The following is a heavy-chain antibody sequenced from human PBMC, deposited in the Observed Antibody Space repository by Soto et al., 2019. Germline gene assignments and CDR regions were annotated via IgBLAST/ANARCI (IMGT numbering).Heavy chain of an antibody. CDR1: GFTFSSYS. Sequence: GGSLRLSCAASGFTFSSYSMNWVRQAPGKGLEWVSYISSSSSTIYYADSVKGRFTISRDNAKNSLYLQMNSLRDEDTAVYYCAREGGDIVVVPAAINYYYYGMDVWGQGTTVTVSS. D-gene: IGHD2-2*02. CDR2: ISSSSSTI. V-gene: IGHV3-48*02. J-gene: IGHJ6*02. CDR3: AREGGDIVVVPAAINYYYYGMDV.